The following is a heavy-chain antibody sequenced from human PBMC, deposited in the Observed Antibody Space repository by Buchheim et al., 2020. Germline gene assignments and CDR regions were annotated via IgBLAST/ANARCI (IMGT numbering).Heavy chain of an antibody. CDR1: GFTFSSYS. CDR2: ISSSSSYI. J-gene: IGHJ4*02. D-gene: IGHD3-10*01. Sequence: EVQLVESGGGLVKPGGSLRLSCAASGFTFSSYSMNWVRQAPGKGLEWVSSISSSSSYIYYADSVKGRFTISRDNAKNSLYLQMNSLRAEDTAVYYCARAETIPWSGLGVRGVITGGFDYWGQGTL. CDR3: ARAETIPWSGLGVRGVITGGFDY. V-gene: IGHV3-21*01.